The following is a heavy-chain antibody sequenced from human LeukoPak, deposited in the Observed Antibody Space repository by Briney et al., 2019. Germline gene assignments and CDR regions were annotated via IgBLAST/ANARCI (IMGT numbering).Heavy chain of an antibody. CDR2: IYTSGST. D-gene: IGHD3-10*01. Sequence: PSETLPLTCTVSGGYISSYYWSWIRQPAGKGLEWIGRIYTSGSTNYNPSLKSRVTMSVDTSENQFSLKLSSVTAADTAVYYCARSRYYYGSGSYPFDYWGQGTLVTVSS. V-gene: IGHV4-4*07. J-gene: IGHJ4*02. CDR3: ARSRYYYGSGSYPFDY. CDR1: GGYISSYY.